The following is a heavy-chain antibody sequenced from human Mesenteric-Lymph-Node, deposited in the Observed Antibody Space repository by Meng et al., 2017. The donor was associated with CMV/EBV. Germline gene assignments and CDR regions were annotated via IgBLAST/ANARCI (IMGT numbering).Heavy chain of an antibody. CDR2: IYYSGST. D-gene: IGHD1-26*01. V-gene: IGHV4-59*01. CDR3: ARDEMFSGSNYGLDV. J-gene: IGHJ6*02. Sequence: SETLSLTCTVSGGSISSYYWSWIRQPPGKGLEWIGYIYYSGSTNYNPSLKSRVTISVDTSKNQFSLRLNSVTAADTAIYYCARDEMFSGSNYGLDVWGQGTTVTVSS. CDR1: GGSISSYY.